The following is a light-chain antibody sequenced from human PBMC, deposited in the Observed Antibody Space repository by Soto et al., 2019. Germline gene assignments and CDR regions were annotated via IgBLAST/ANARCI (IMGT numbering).Light chain of an antibody. CDR3: QQYYRSPLGFS. V-gene: IGKV4-1*01. J-gene: IGKJ2*01. CDR1: QTVLYWTDNKNY. CDR2: WAY. Sequence: IVMTQSPDSLAVSLGERATINCKSSQTVLYWTDNKNYLAWYQQKPGQPPKLLIYWAYTRAFGVPARFSGSGSGTDFTLTIGSLEAEDLAVYYCQQYYRSPLGFSFGQGTRLEIK.